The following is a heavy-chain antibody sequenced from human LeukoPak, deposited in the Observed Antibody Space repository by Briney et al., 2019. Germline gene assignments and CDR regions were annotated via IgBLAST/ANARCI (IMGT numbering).Heavy chain of an antibody. Sequence: GGSLRLSRAASGFTFSNAWMTWVRQAPGKGLEWVGRIKSKTDGGTTDYAAPVKGRFTISRDDSKNTLYLQMNSLKTEDTAVYYCTRGYCSGGSCYSGVEGVDYWGQGTLVTVSS. D-gene: IGHD2-15*01. J-gene: IGHJ4*02. CDR3: TRGYCSGGSCYSGVEGVDY. CDR2: IKSKTDGGTT. V-gene: IGHV3-15*01. CDR1: GFTFSNAW.